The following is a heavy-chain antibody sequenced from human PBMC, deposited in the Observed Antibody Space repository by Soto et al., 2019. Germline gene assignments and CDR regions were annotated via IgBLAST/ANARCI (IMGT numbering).Heavy chain of an antibody. D-gene: IGHD2-2*01. CDR2: ISGSGGST. Sequence: GGSLRLSCAASGFTFSSYAMSWVRQAPGKGLEWVSAISGSGGSTYYADSVKGRFTISRDNSKNTLYLQMNSLRAEDTAVYYCAKVWGIVVVPAPLLPVHYMDVWGKGTTVTVSS. J-gene: IGHJ6*03. CDR3: AKVWGIVVVPAPLLPVHYMDV. V-gene: IGHV3-23*01. CDR1: GFTFSSYA.